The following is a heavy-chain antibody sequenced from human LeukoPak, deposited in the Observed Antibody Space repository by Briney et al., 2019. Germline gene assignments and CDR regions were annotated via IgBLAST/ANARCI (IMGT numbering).Heavy chain of an antibody. Sequence: ASVKVSCKASGYTFTVYFIHWLRQAPGRGLEWIGWINPNSGGTNYAQKFQGRVTMTRDTSISTAYMELSRLRSDDTAVYYCARAPRALGWFDLWGQGTLVTVSS. V-gene: IGHV1-2*02. CDR1: GYTFTVYF. CDR2: INPNSGGT. CDR3: ARAPRALGWFDL. J-gene: IGHJ5*02.